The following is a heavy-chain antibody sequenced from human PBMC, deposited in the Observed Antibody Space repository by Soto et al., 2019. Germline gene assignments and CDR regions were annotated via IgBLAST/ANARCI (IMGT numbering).Heavy chain of an antibody. D-gene: IGHD3-3*01. Sequence: ESGGGVVHPGRSLRLSCAASGFTFSSFGMHWVRQAPGKGLEWVSLIWYDGSKKSYGDSVKGRFTISRDNSRNTVYLQMNRLRADDTAVYYCARDASYYSLWSGYYPSRNGMDVWGQGTTVTVSS. CDR3: ARDASYYSLWSGYYPSRNGMDV. J-gene: IGHJ6*02. V-gene: IGHV3-33*01. CDR2: IWYDGSKK. CDR1: GFTFSSFG.